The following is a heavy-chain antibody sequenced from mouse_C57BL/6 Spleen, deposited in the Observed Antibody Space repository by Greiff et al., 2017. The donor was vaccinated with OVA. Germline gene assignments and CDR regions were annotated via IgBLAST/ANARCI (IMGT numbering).Heavy chain of an antibody. V-gene: IGHV5-16*01. J-gene: IGHJ1*03. Sequence: EVKVVESEGGLVQPGSSMKLSCTASGFTFSDYYMAWVRQVPEKGLEWVANINYDGSSTYYLDSLKSRFIISRDNAKNILYLQMSSLKSEDTATYYCARAAVNGPSWYFDVWGRGTTVTVSS. CDR2: INYDGSST. CDR3: ARAAVNGPSWYFDV. CDR1: GFTFSDYY. D-gene: IGHD1-2*01.